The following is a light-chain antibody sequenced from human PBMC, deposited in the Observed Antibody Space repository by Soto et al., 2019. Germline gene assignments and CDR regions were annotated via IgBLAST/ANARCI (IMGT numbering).Light chain of an antibody. CDR2: DAS. V-gene: IGKV3-15*01. J-gene: IGKJ4*01. Sequence: EIVMTQSPATLYVSQGEGATLSCKASQNDYNNLAWYQQRPGQPPRLLIYDASTRATGISARFSGSGYGTEFTLTISSLQSEDFAVYFCQQCRNWPLTFGGGTKVEIK. CDR1: QNDYNN. CDR3: QQCRNWPLT.